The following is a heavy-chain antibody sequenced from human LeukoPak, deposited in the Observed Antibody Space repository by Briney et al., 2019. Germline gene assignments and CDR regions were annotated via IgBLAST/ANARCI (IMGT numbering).Heavy chain of an antibody. CDR3: ARGRPTVTTRWYFDL. CDR1: GGSFSGYY. CDR2: INHSGST. V-gene: IGHV4-34*01. Sequence: SETLSLTCAVYGGSFSGYYWSWIRRPPGKGLEWIGEINHSGSTNYNPSLKSRVTISVDTSKNQFSLKLSSVTAADTAVYYCARGRPTVTTRWYFDLWGRGTLVTVSS. D-gene: IGHD4-17*01. J-gene: IGHJ2*01.